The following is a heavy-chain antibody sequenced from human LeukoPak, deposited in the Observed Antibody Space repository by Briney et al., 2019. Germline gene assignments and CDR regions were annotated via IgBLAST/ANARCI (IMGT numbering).Heavy chain of an antibody. CDR2: ISGSGGST. J-gene: IGHJ4*02. CDR1: GFTFSSYA. CDR3: AKQVAPYYYDSSGYYDDY. D-gene: IGHD3-22*01. V-gene: IGHV3-23*01. Sequence: PGGSLRLSCAASGFTFSSYAMSWVRQAPGKGLEWVSAISGSGGSTYYADSVKGRFTISRDNSKNTLYLQMNSLRAEDTAVYYCAKQVAPYYYDSSGYYDDYWGQGTLVTVSS.